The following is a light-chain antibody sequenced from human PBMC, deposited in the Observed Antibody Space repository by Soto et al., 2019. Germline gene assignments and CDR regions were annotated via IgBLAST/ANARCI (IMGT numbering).Light chain of an antibody. V-gene: IGKV1-39*01. Sequence: DIPMTQSPSSLSASVGDRVTITCRASQTISTYLNWYQQKPGKAPRLLIYDASSLLSGVPSRFSRSGSGTDFTLTIASLQPEDFSTYYCQQSDSTPYTFGQGTKVEI. CDR3: QQSDSTPYT. CDR1: QTISTY. J-gene: IGKJ2*01. CDR2: DAS.